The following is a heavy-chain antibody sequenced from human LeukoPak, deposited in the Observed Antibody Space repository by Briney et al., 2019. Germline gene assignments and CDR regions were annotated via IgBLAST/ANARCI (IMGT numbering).Heavy chain of an antibody. V-gene: IGHV3-48*02. CDR1: GFTFSSYS. CDR2: ISSSSSTI. J-gene: IGHJ6*02. CDR3: AREIRFLISGMDV. D-gene: IGHD3-3*01. Sequence: GGSLRLSCAASGFTFSSYSMNWVRQAPGKGLEWVPYISSSSSTIYYADSVKGRFTISRDTAKNSLYLQMNSLRDEDTAVYYCAREIRFLISGMDVWGQGTTVTVSS.